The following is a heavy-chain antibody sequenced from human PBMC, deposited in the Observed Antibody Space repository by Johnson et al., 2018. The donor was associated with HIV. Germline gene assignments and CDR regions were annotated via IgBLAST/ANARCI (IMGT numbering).Heavy chain of an antibody. CDR3: ARDLDSSSSEDAFDI. D-gene: IGHD6-6*01. V-gene: IGHV3-30*04. CDR2: ISSEGSNT. J-gene: IGHJ3*02. CDR1: GFTFSSYA. Sequence: QVQLVESGGGVVQPGRSLRLSCAASGFTFSSYAIHWVRQAPGKGLAWVAAISSEGSNTYYADSVKGRFTISSANAKNSLYLQMNSLRAEDTALYYCARDLDSSSSEDAFDIWGQGTMVTVSS.